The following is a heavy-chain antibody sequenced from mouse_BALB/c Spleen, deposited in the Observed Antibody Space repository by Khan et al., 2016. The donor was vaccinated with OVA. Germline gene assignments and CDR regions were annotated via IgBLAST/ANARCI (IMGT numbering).Heavy chain of an antibody. J-gene: IGHJ3*01. CDR1: GYTFTSYT. Sequence: QVQLKQSGAELARPGASVKMSCKASGYTFTSYTIHWIKQRPGQGLEWIGYINPSSGYTNYNQKFKDKATLTADKSSTTAYMQLSSLTSDDSAVYCCARDGAYYRNDGWFAYWGQGTLVTVSA. CDR2: INPSSGYT. V-gene: IGHV1-4*01. CDR3: ARDGAYYRNDGWFAY. D-gene: IGHD2-14*01.